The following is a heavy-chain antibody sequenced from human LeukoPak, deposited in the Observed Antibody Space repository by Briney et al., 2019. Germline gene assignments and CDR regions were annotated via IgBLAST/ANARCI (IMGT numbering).Heavy chain of an antibody. CDR1: GGSISSDIYY. Sequence: PSETLSLACTVSGGSISSDIYYWGWIRQPPGKGLEWIGSISYSGSTYYNPSLKSRVTISVDTSKNQFSLKLSSVTAADTAVYYCARLEYYYDSSDYYTNWFDPWGQGTLVTVSS. CDR2: ISYSGST. D-gene: IGHD3-22*01. V-gene: IGHV4-39*01. J-gene: IGHJ5*02. CDR3: ARLEYYYDSSDYYTNWFDP.